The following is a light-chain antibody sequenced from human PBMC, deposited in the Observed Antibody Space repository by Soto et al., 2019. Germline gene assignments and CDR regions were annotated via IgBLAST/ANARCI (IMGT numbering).Light chain of an antibody. CDR3: QQYGSSPT. CDR1: QSVTSNY. CDR2: GAS. V-gene: IGKV3-20*01. Sequence: EIVLTQSPGTLSLSPGEGGTLSCRASQSVTSNYIAWYQQKPGQAPRLLILGASSRATGIPDRFSGSGSGTDFTLTISRLVPEDFAVYYCQQYGSSPTFGPGTKVDIK. J-gene: IGKJ3*01.